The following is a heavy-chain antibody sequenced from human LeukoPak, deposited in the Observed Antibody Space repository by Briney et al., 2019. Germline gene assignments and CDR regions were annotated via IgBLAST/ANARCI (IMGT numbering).Heavy chain of an antibody. CDR1: GFTVSSNY. J-gene: IGHJ5*02. CDR3: AGWYDSNGYA. Sequence: GGSLRLSCAASGFTVSSNYMSWVRQAPGKGLDWVSAISDSGDNKQYADSVKGRFTISRDNSKNTLYLQMNNLRVEDTAVYYCAGWYDSNGYAWGQGTLVTVSS. V-gene: IGHV3-53*01. D-gene: IGHD3-22*01. CDR2: ISDSGDNK.